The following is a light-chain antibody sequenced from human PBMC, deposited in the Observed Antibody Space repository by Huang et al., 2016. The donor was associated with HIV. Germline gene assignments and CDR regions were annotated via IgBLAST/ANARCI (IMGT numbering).Light chain of an antibody. V-gene: IGKV1-9*01. J-gene: IGKJ4*01. Sequence: IQLTQSPSSLSAFVGARVTITCRTSQDITTYLAWYQQKPGKAPTLLIYSASTLQTGVPSRFSGSGSGTNFTLTVSSLQPEDFGTYYCQQVNSYPLTFGGGTKVEIK. CDR2: SAS. CDR3: QQVNSYPLT. CDR1: QDITTY.